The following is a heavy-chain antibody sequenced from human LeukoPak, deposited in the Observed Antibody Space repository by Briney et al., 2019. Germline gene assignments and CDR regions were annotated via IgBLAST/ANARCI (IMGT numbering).Heavy chain of an antibody. CDR3: ARGDGNYFDY. D-gene: IGHD5-24*01. CDR2: ISYDGTNR. J-gene: IGHJ4*02. Sequence: PGGSLRLSCAASGFTFSSYGMHWVRRAPGKGLEWVTVISYDGTNRHYADSVKGRFTISRDNSNNTVYLQVNGLRPEDTALYFCARGDGNYFDYWGQGTLVTVSS. V-gene: IGHV3-30*19. CDR1: GFTFSSYG.